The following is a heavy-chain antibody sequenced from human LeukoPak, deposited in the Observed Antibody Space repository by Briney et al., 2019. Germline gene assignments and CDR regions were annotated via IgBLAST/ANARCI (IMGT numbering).Heavy chain of an antibody. Sequence: ASVKVSCKASGGTFSSYAISWVRQAPGQGLEWMGGIIPIFGTANYAQKFQGRVTITADKSTSTAYMELSSLRSEDTAVYYCAHHGGGTIRLGAFDIWGQGTMVTVSS. D-gene: IGHD3-3*01. V-gene: IGHV1-69*06. J-gene: IGHJ3*02. CDR3: AHHGGGTIRLGAFDI. CDR2: IIPIFGTA. CDR1: GGTFSSYA.